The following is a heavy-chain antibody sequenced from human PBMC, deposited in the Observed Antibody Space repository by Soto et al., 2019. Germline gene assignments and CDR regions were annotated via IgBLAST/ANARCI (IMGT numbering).Heavy chain of an antibody. CDR2: IFYAGST. D-gene: IGHD2-21*01. CDR3: ARAIPGYYYGMDV. Sequence: SETLSLTCTVSGGSISSGGHYWNWIRQHPGKGLGWIGYIFYAGSTNYNPTLKSRCIISVDTSKNQCSLKLTSVTAADTALYYGARAIPGYYYGMDVWGQGTTVTVSS. CDR1: GGSISSGGHY. J-gene: IGHJ6*02. V-gene: IGHV4-31*03.